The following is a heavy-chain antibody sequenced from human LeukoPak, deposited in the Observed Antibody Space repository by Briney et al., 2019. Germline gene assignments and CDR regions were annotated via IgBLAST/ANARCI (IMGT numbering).Heavy chain of an antibody. V-gene: IGHV4-34*01. Sequence: SETLSLTCAVYGGSFSGYYRTWIRQTPEKGLEWIGEMNISGSTSYTPSLKSRVTISVDTSKNQFSLKLSSVTAADTAVYYCARGRQDVTMIVVVMTAVSYYLDVWGKGTTVTVS. J-gene: IGHJ6*03. CDR2: MNISGST. D-gene: IGHD3-22*01. CDR1: GGSFSGYY. CDR3: ARGRQDVTMIVVVMTAVSYYLDV.